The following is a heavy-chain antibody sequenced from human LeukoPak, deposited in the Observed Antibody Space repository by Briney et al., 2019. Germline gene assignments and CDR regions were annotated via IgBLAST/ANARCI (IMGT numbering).Heavy chain of an antibody. V-gene: IGHV4-59*01. CDR2: IYYSGST. CDR1: GGSISSYY. D-gene: IGHD3-10*01. CDR3: ARVGGWNYYGSGSYFDY. Sequence: PSETLSLTCTVSGGSISSYYWSWIRQPPVKGLEWIGYIYYSGSTNYNPSLKSRVTISVDTSKNQFSLKLSSVTAADTAVYYCARVGGWNYYGSGSYFDYWGQGTLVTVSS. J-gene: IGHJ4*02.